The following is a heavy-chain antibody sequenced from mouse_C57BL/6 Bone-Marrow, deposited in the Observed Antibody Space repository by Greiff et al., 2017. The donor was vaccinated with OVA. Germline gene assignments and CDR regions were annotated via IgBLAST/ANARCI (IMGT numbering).Heavy chain of an antibody. CDR1: GYTFTSYW. Sequence: QVQLQQPGAELVKPGASVKLSCKASGYTFTSYWMHWVKQRPGQGLEWIGMIHPNSGSTNYNEKFKSKATLTVDKSSSTSYMQLSSLTSEDSAVYYCARLGPRYFDVWGTGTTVTVSS. CDR2: IHPNSGST. V-gene: IGHV1-64*01. J-gene: IGHJ1*03. CDR3: ARLGPRYFDV. D-gene: IGHD4-1*01.